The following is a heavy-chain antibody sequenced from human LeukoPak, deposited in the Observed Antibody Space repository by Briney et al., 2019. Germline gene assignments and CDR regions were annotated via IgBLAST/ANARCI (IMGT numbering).Heavy chain of an antibody. CDR3: AKDSNVLWFGEGPN. D-gene: IGHD3-10*01. CDR1: GFTFSSYA. Sequence: GGSLRLSCAASGFTFSSYAMSWVRQAPGKGLEWVSAISGSGGSTYYADSVKGRFTISRDNSKNTLYLQMDSLRAEDTAVYYCAKDSNVLWFGEGPNWGQGTLVTVSS. CDR2: ISGSGGST. J-gene: IGHJ4*02. V-gene: IGHV3-23*01.